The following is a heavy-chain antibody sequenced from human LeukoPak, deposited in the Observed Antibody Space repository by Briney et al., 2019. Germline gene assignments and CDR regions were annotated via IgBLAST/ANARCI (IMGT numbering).Heavy chain of an antibody. CDR1: GFTFSSYG. CDR2: IWYDGNNK. Sequence: GGSLRLSCAASGFTFSSYGMHWVRQAPGKGLEWVAVIWYDGNNKYYADSVKGRFTISRGNSKNTLYLQMNSLRAEDTAVYYCARSPDWFSSYFDYWGQGTLVTVSS. CDR3: ARSPDWFSSYFDY. D-gene: IGHD3-9*01. V-gene: IGHV3-33*01. J-gene: IGHJ4*02.